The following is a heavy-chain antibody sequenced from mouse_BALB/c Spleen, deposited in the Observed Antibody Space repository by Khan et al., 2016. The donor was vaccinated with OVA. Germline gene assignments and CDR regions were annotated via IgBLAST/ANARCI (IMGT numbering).Heavy chain of an antibody. CDR2: ISTGGHYT. J-gene: IGHJ3*01. Sequence: EVELVESGGDVATPGGSLNLSCAASGFTFSTYGMPWVRQTPDKRLEWVATISTGGHYTYYPAPVKGRSTTSRDNPKNTLYLQMSSQKSEATVMFYCARSAYYYDSERFAYWGQGTLVTVSA. D-gene: IGHD1-1*01. CDR3: ARSAYYYDSERFAY. V-gene: IGHV5-6*01. CDR1: GFTFSTYG.